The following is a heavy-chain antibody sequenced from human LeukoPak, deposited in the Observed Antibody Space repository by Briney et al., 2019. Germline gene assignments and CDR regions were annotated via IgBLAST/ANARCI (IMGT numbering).Heavy chain of an antibody. CDR3: ARGIVGATILRDFDY. Sequence: ASVKVSCKASGYTFTSYGINWVRQAPGQGLEWMGWISAYNGNTNYAQKLQGRVTMTTDTSTSTAYMELRSLRSDDTAVYYCARGIVGATILRDFDYWGQGTLVTVSS. D-gene: IGHD1-26*01. J-gene: IGHJ4*02. V-gene: IGHV1-18*01. CDR2: ISAYNGNT. CDR1: GYTFTSYG.